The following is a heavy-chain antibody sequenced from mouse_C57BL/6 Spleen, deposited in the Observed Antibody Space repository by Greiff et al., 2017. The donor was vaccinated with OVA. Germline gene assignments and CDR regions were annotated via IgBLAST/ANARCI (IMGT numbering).Heavy chain of an antibody. D-gene: IGHD1-3*01. Sequence: VKLQQPGAELVKPGASVKLSCKASGYTFTSYWMNWVKQRPGQGLEWIGMIHPNSGSTNYNEKFKSKATLTVDKASSTAYMQLRSLKSEDSAVYYCARYNVYWYFDVWGTGTTVTVSS. J-gene: IGHJ1*03. CDR1: GYTFTSYW. V-gene: IGHV1-64*01. CDR3: ARYNVYWYFDV. CDR2: IHPNSGST.